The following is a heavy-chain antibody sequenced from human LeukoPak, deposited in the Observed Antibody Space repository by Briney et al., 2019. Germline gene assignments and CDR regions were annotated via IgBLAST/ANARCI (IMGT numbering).Heavy chain of an antibody. D-gene: IGHD3-3*01. V-gene: IGHV3-48*01. CDR1: GFTFSSYS. CDR2: IRSSSSNI. CDR3: ARDPTIFKPITIFGVAYPDAFDI. Sequence: PGGSLKLSWSASGFTFSSYSMDWVRPAPGKGLEWVSYIRSSSSNIYYADSVKGRFTISRDNAKNSLYLQMNSLRAEDTAVYYCARDPTIFKPITIFGVAYPDAFDIWGQGTMVTVSS. J-gene: IGHJ3*02.